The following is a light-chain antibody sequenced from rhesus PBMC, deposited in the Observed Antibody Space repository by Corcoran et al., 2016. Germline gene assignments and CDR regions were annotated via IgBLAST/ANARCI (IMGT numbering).Light chain of an antibody. CDR1: QSVSNF. CDR2: GAS. J-gene: IGKJ1*01. Sequence: DIVMTQSPATLSLSPGERATLSCRASQSVSNFLAWYQQKPKHAPRLLIYGASSRTTGIPDRFGGSGAGTSFTRIISSLEPEYVRVYYCQQYNTWKTFGQGTKVEIK. CDR3: QQYNTWKT. V-gene: IGKV3S9*01.